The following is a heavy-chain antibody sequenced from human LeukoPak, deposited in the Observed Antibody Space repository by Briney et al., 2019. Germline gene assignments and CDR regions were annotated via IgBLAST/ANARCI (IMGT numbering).Heavy chain of an antibody. CDR2: INHSGST. CDR3: ARQNYGSAPLRY. J-gene: IGHJ4*02. V-gene: IGHV4-39*01. CDR1: GGSISSGSYY. Sequence: SETLSLTCGVSGGSISSGSYYWSWIRQPPGKGLEWIGEINHSGSTNYNPSLKSRVTISVDTSKNQFSLKLTSVTTADTAVYYCARQNYGSAPLRYWGQGTLVTVSS. D-gene: IGHD3-10*01.